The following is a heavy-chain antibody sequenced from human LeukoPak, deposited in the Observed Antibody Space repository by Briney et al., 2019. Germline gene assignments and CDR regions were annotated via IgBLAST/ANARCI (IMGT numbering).Heavy chain of an antibody. V-gene: IGHV2-70*04. CDR2: IDWDDDK. D-gene: IGHD3-22*01. J-gene: IGHJ4*02. CDR3: ARQYYYDSSGYYGVDY. Sequence: SGPTLVNPTPTLTLTCTFSGFSLRTSGMRVSWIRQPPGKALEWLSRIDWDDDKFYSTSLKTRLTISKDTSKNQVVLTMTNMDPVDTATYYCARQYYYDSSGYYGVDYWGQGTLVTVSS. CDR1: GFSLRTSGMR.